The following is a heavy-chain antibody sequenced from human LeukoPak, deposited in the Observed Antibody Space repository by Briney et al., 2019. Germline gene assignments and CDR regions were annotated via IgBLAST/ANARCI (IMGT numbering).Heavy chain of an antibody. V-gene: IGHV3-48*03. CDR1: GFTFSSYE. CDR3: ARDFNYYDSSGYPHWYFDL. CDR2: ITASGSTI. Sequence: PGGSLRLSCAASGFTFSSYEMNWVRQAPGKGLEWVSYITASGSTIYYADSVKGRFTISRDNAKNSLYLQMNSLRAEDTAVYYCARDFNYYDSSGYPHWYFDLWGRGNLVTVSS. J-gene: IGHJ2*01. D-gene: IGHD3-22*01.